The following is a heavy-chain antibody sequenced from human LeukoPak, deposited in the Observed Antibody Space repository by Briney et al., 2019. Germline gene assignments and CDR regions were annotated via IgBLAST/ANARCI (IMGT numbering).Heavy chain of an antibody. V-gene: IGHV3-43*01. CDR3: AKDGKWEQLGGYFDY. CDR2: ISWDGGST. J-gene: IGHJ4*02. Sequence: GGSLRLSCAASGFTFDDYTMHWVRQAPGKGLEWVSLISWDGGSTYYADSVKGRFTISRDNSKNSLYLQMNSLRTEDTALYYCAKDGKWEQLGGYFDYWGQGTLVTVSS. CDR1: GFTFDDYT. D-gene: IGHD6-6*01.